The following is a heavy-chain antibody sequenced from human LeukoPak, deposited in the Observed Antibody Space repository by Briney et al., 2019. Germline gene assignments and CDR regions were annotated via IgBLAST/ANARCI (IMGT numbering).Heavy chain of an antibody. CDR2: ISSSSSYI. V-gene: IGHV3-21*01. Sequence: GGSLRLSCAASGFTFSSYAMSWVRQAPGKGLEWVSSISSSSSYIYYADSVKGRFTISRDNAKNSLYLQMNSLRAEDTAVYYCASEGDYGDSAWGQGTLVTVSS. D-gene: IGHD4-17*01. CDR1: GFTFSSYA. J-gene: IGHJ5*02. CDR3: ASEGDYGDSA.